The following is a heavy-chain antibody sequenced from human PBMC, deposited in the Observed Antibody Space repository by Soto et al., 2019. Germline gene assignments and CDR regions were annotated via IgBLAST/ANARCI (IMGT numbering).Heavy chain of an antibody. CDR2: INHSGST. V-gene: IGHV4-34*01. CDR3: ARGSSSWRRYNWFDP. Sequence: SETLSLTCAVYGGSFSGYYWSWIRQPPGKGLEWIGEINHSGSTNYNPSLKSRVTISVDTSKNQFSLKLSSVTAADTAVYYCARGSSSWRRYNWFDPWGQGTLVTVSS. CDR1: GGSFSGYY. J-gene: IGHJ5*02. D-gene: IGHD6-13*01.